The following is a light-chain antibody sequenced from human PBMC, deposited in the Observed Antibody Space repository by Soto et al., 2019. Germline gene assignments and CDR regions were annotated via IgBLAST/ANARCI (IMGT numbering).Light chain of an antibody. J-gene: IGKJ2*01. CDR1: QSGLYSSNNKNY. V-gene: IGKV4-1*01. CDR3: QQYESTPPT. Sequence: DIVMTQSPDSLAVSLGERATINCNSSQSGLYSSNNKNYLAWYQQRPGQPPKLLIYWASTRESGVPDRFSGSGSGTDFTLTITSLQAEDVAVYYCQQYESTPPTFGQGTKLEIK. CDR2: WAS.